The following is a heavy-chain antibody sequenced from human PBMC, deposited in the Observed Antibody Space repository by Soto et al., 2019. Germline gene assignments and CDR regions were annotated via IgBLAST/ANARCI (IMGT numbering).Heavy chain of an antibody. CDR3: ATAGPRFGFGELFFLPAYYYYYYGMDV. J-gene: IGHJ6*02. CDR1: GGSISTYY. CDR2: IYYSGST. Sequence: SETLSLTCTVSGGSISTYYWSWIRQPPGKGLEWIGYIYYSGSTNYNPSLKSRVTISEDASKNQFSLKLSSVTAEDTAVYYCATAGPRFGFGELFFLPAYYYYYYGMDVWGQGTTVTVSS. V-gene: IGHV4-59*01. D-gene: IGHD3-10*01.